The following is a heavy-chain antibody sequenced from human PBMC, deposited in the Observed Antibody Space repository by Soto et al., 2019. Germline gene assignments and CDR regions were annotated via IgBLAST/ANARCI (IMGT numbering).Heavy chain of an antibody. CDR3: AKGRGVIGPFDY. J-gene: IGHJ4*02. V-gene: IGHV3-9*01. D-gene: IGHD3-16*02. CDR1: GFTFDDYA. Sequence: GGSLRLSCAASGFTFDDYAMHWVRQAPGKGLEWVSGISWNSGSIGYADSVKGRFTISRDNAKNSLYLQMNSLRAEDTALYYCAKGRGVIGPFDYWGQGTLVTVSS. CDR2: ISWNSGSI.